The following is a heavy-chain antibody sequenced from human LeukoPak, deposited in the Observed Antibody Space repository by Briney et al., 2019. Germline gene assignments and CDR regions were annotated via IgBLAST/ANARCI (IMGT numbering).Heavy chain of an antibody. CDR2: VYYTGSS. J-gene: IGHJ4*02. D-gene: IGHD1-26*01. V-gene: IGHV4-39*07. Sequence: SETLSLTCTVSGGSISGSSYYWGWIRQPPGKGLEWIGSVYYTGSSYYNPSLKSRVTISVDTSKNQFSLKLSSVTAADTAVYYCARVTYNGIPDYWGQGTLVTVSS. CDR1: GGSISGSSYY. CDR3: ARVTYNGIPDY.